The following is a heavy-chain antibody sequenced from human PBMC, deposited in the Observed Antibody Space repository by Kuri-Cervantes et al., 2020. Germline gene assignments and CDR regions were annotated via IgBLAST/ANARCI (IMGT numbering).Heavy chain of an antibody. J-gene: IGHJ3*02. CDR2: IYYSGST. Sequence: SGPTLVKPKETLTLTCTVSGFSLSNSRMGVSWIRQPPGKGLEWIGYIYYSGSTYYNPSLKSRVTISVDTSKNQFSLQLNSVTPEDTAVYYCARWSSSGWGAFDIWGQGTMVTVSS. CDR3: ARWSSSGWGAFDI. D-gene: IGHD6-19*01. V-gene: IGHV4-30-4*08. CDR1: GFSLSNSRMG.